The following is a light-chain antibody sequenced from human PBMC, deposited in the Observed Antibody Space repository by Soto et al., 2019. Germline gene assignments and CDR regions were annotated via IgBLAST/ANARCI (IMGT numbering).Light chain of an antibody. CDR3: QHYNDYSWT. CDR1: QSISSW. Sequence: DIHMTQSPSTLSASVGDRVTITCRASQSISSWLAWYQQKPGKAPKLLIYKTSSLETGVPSRFSGSGSGTEFTLTISSLQPDDFATYYGQHYNDYSWTFGQGTKVEVK. J-gene: IGKJ1*01. V-gene: IGKV1-5*03. CDR2: KTS.